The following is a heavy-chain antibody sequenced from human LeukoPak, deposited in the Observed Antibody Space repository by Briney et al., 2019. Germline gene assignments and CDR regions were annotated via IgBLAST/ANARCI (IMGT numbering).Heavy chain of an antibody. V-gene: IGHV1-2*06. CDR1: GYTFADYF. D-gene: IGHD1-26*01. CDR2: TNANSGGT. J-gene: IGHJ4*02. Sequence: ASVKVSCKTSGYTFADYFIHWVRQAPGQGLEWMGRTNANSGGTEYEQKFQGRVTMTRDTSISTAYVEVNWLISDDTAIYYCARDVSSTPNWEFDYWGQGTLVTVSS. CDR3: ARDVSSTPNWEFDY.